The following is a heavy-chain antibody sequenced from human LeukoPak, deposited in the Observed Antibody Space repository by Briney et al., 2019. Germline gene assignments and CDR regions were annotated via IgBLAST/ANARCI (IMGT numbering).Heavy chain of an antibody. CDR3: ARVYSGYDSWDYYYYYMDV. CDR1: GFTFKTYG. J-gene: IGHJ6*03. D-gene: IGHD5-12*01. CDR2: IIFDGSNK. Sequence: GGSLRLSCAAYGFTFKTYGMHWVRQAPGKGLEWVAVIIFDGSNKYYADSVKGRFIISRDNSRNTLYLQMNGLRPEDTAVYYCARVYSGYDSWDYYYYYMDVWGKGTTVTISS. V-gene: IGHV3-30*03.